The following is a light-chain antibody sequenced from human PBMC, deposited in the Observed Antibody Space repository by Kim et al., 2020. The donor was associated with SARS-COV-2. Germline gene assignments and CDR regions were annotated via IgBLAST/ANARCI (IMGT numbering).Light chain of an antibody. Sequence: SSSLTQAPAVPVALGQTVRLPCQGDSLRSYYAPWSPQPPGQAPIVVIYGKNNRPSGIPDRFSGSSSGNTASLTITGTQAGDEADYYCNSRASNDNGVFGGGTQLTVL. CDR3: NSRASNDNGV. CDR1: SLRSYY. CDR2: GKN. J-gene: IGLJ2*01. V-gene: IGLV3-19*01.